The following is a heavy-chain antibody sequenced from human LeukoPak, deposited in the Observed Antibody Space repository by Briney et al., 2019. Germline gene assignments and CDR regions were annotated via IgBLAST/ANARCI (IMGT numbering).Heavy chain of an antibody. CDR3: ASLGKYCSGGSCPTLDY. CDR1: GGSISTTNYY. V-gene: IGHV4-39*07. Sequence: KPSETLSLTCTVSGGSISTTNYYWGWIRQSPGKGLEWIADINHRGSASYNPSLKSRVTISVDTSKNQFSLKLSSVTAADTAVYYCASLGKYCSGGSCPTLDYWGQGTLVTVSS. CDR2: INHRGSA. D-gene: IGHD2-15*01. J-gene: IGHJ4*02.